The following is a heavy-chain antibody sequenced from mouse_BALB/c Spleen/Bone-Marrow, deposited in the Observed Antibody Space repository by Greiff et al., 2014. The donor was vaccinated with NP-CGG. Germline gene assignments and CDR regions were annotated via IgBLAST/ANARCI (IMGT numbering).Heavy chain of an antibody. V-gene: IGHV7-3*02. CDR2: IRNKANGYTT. CDR1: GFAFTDYY. D-gene: IGHD3-1*01. J-gene: IGHJ2*01. CDR3: ARDRAARATGYYFDY. Sequence: EVKLVESGGGLVRPGGSLRLSCATSGFAFTDYYMSWVRQPPGKALEWLGFIRNKANGYTTEYSASVKGRFTISRDNSQSILYLQMNTLRAEDSATYYCARDRAARATGYYFDYWGQGTTLTVSS.